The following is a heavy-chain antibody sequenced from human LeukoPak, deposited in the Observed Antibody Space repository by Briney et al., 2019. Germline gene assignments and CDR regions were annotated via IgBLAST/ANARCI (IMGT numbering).Heavy chain of an antibody. Sequence: GGSLRLSCAASGFTFSSYGMHWVRRAPGKGLEWVAVISYDGSNKYYADSVKGRFTISRDNSKNTLYLQTKRLRDEDTAVCYCAKDRYYDYVWGSYRSYYFDYWGQGPLVSVSS. CDR2: ISYDGSNK. D-gene: IGHD3-16*02. J-gene: IGHJ4*02. CDR3: AKDRYYDYVWGSYRSYYFDY. CDR1: GFTFSSYG. V-gene: IGHV3-30*18.